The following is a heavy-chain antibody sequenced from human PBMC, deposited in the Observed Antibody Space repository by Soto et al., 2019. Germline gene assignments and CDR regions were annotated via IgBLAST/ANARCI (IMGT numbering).Heavy chain of an antibody. V-gene: IGHV3-30*03. CDR3: TRGPTHAAFDI. CDR1: GFSFSNSD. Sequence: QVYLVESGGGVVQPGRSLRLSCVASGFSFSNSDMNWVRQAPGKGLEWVAHISIDGSRKYYADSVKGRFTVSRENSKNTLYLQINSLVPEKAALYYCTRGPTHAAFDIWSQGTMVTVSS. J-gene: IGHJ3*02. CDR2: ISIDGSRK.